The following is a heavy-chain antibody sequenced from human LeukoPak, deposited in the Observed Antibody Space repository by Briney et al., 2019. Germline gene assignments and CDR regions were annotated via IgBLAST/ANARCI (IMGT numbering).Heavy chain of an antibody. CDR3: ARGQTGTFIYYYYGMDV. CDR1: GFTFSSYG. V-gene: IGHV3-33*01. Sequence: GGSLRLSCAASGFTFSSYGMHWVRQAPGKGLEWVAVMWYDGSNKYYADSVKGRFTISRDNSKNTLYLQMNSLRAEDTAVYYCARGQTGTFIYYYYGMDVWGQGTTVTVSS. J-gene: IGHJ6*02. CDR2: MWYDGSNK. D-gene: IGHD1-1*01.